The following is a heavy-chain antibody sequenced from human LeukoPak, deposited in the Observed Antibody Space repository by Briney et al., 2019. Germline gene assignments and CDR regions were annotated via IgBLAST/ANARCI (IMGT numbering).Heavy chain of an antibody. D-gene: IGHD6-13*01. J-gene: IGHJ6*02. CDR3: ASSSSFYYYGMDV. Sequence: GGSLRLSCAASGFTFSNSAMSWVRQAPGKGLEWVSTLSGSGITTYYADSVKGRFTISRDNSKNTLYLQMNSLRAEDTAVYYCASSSSFYYYGMDVWGQGTTVTVSS. CDR1: GFTFSNSA. CDR2: LSGSGITT. V-gene: IGHV3-23*01.